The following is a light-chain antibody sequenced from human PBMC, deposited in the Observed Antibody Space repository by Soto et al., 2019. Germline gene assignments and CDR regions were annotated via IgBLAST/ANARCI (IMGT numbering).Light chain of an antibody. V-gene: IGLV2-14*01. CDR1: SSDVGAYNF. CDR3: SSYTTIKTYV. CDR2: DVG. Sequence: QSVLSQPASVSGSPGQSIANFCTGTSSDVGAYNFVSWYQQHPDQAPKLILYDVGNRPPGVSNRFSGSKSGDSASLTISGLQAEDEADYYCSSYTTIKTYVFGTGTKVTVL. J-gene: IGLJ1*01.